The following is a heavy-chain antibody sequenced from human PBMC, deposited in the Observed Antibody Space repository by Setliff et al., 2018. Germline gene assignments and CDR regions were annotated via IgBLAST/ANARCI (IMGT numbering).Heavy chain of an antibody. Sequence: PGESLKISCKGSGYSFTSYRIGWVRQMPGKGLEWMGIIYPGDSDTRYSPSFQGQVTISADKSISTAYLQWSSLKASDTAMYYCARLTYYYDSSGLNAFDIWGQGTMVTVSS. J-gene: IGHJ3*02. D-gene: IGHD3-22*01. CDR1: GYSFTSYR. CDR3: ARLTYYYDSSGLNAFDI. V-gene: IGHV5-51*01. CDR2: IYPGDSDT.